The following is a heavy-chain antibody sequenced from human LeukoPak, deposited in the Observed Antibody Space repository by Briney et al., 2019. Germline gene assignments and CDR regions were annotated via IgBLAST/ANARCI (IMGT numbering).Heavy chain of an antibody. D-gene: IGHD3-10*01. CDR3: ARDRAAPDYYGSGLGWFDP. Sequence: ASVKVSCKASGYTFTSYGISWVRQAPGQGLEWMGWISAYNGNTNYAQKLQGRVTMTTDTSTSTAYMELRSLRSDDTAVYYCARDRAAPDYYGSGLGWFDPWGQGTLVTVSS. J-gene: IGHJ5*02. CDR1: GYTFTSYG. V-gene: IGHV1-18*01. CDR2: ISAYNGNT.